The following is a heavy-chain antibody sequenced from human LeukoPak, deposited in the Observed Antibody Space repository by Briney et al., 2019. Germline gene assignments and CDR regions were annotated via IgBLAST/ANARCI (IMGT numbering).Heavy chain of an antibody. J-gene: IGHJ6*03. Sequence: ASVKVSCKASGYTFTSYAMNWVRQAPGQGLEWMGWINTNTGNTTYAQGFTGRFVFSLDTSVSTAYLQISSLKAGDTAVYYCARDGIQLWLPYYYYYYMDVWGKGTTVTVSS. CDR3: ARDGIQLWLPYYYYYYMDV. D-gene: IGHD5-18*01. CDR2: INTNTGNT. CDR1: GYTFTSYA. V-gene: IGHV7-4-1*02.